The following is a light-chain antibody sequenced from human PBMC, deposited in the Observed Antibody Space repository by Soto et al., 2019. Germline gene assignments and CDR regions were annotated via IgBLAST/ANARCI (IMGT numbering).Light chain of an antibody. CDR2: GAS. J-gene: IGKJ2*01. CDR3: QQHNYWPS. Sequence: EIVMTQSPATLSVSPGERATLSCRASQSISSNLAWFQQKPGQAPRLLLYGASTRATGIPGRFSGSGSGTDFTLTISSLQSEDFTVYYCQQHNYWPSFGPWTKLEIK. CDR1: QSISSN. V-gene: IGKV3-15*01.